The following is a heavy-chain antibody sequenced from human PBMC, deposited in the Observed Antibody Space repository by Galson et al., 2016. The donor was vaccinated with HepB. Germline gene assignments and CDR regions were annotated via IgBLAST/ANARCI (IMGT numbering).Heavy chain of an antibody. V-gene: IGHV3-66*04. Sequence: SLRLSCAASGFTVSSNYMSWVRQAPGKGLEWVSLIYSGGNTYYADSVRGRFTISRDSSKNTLYLQMSSLRVEDTAVYHCASHPVAGQHWGQGTQVTVSS. CDR2: IYSGGNT. D-gene: IGHD6-19*01. J-gene: IGHJ1*01. CDR3: ASHPVAGQH. CDR1: GFTVSSNY.